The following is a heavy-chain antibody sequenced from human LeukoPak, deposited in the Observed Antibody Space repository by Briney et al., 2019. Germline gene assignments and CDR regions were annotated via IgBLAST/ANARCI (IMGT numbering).Heavy chain of an antibody. V-gene: IGHV1-2*02. J-gene: IGHJ4*02. D-gene: IGHD2/OR15-2a*01. CDR2: INPNSGGT. CDR3: AREESTKNSVLDY. Sequence: ASVKVSCTATGYTFTGYYMHWERQAPAQGLEWMGWINPNSGGTNYAQKFHGRVTMTRDTSISTAYMELSRLRSDDTAVYYCAREESTKNSVLDYWGQGTLVTVSS. CDR1: GYTFTGYY.